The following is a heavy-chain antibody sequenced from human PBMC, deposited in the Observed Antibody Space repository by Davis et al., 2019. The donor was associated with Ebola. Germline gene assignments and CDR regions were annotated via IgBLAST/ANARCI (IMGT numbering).Heavy chain of an antibody. CDR3: ARVGGDGSSHLEGLDS. D-gene: IGHD1-26*01. CDR2: INYSGRT. V-gene: IGHV4-59*11. Sequence: MPSETLSLTCTVSGGSISSHYWSWVRQPPGKGLEWIADINYSGRTNYNPSPATRGTISIATSKNQFSLNLSSVTAADTAVYYCARVGGDGSSHLEGLDSWGQGTLVTVSS. J-gene: IGHJ4*02. CDR1: GGSISSHY.